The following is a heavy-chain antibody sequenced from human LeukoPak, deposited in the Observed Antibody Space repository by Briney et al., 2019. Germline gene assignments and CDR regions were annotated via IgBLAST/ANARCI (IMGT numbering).Heavy chain of an antibody. V-gene: IGHV1-46*01. CDR1: GFTFTSYY. CDR2: INPSAGST. CDR3: ARDRDDFFDY. Sequence: ASVKVSCKATGFTFTSYYVHWVRQAPGQGLEWMGLINPSAGSTNYAQKFQGRVTMTRDMFTTTIYMELSSLRSEDTAVYYCARDRDDFFDYWGQGTQVTVSS. J-gene: IGHJ4*02.